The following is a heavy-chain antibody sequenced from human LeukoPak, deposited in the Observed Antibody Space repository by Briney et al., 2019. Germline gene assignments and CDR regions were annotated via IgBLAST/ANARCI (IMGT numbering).Heavy chain of an antibody. Sequence: GGSLRLSCAASGFTVSSNYMSWVRQVPGKGLEWVSVIYSGGSTYYADSVKGRFTISRDNSKNTLYPQMNSLRAEDTAVYYCTTDFWSGYAYYYYMDVWGKGTTVTVSS. J-gene: IGHJ6*03. CDR2: IYSGGST. CDR3: TTDFWSGYAYYYYMDV. CDR1: GFTVSSNY. D-gene: IGHD3-3*01. V-gene: IGHV3-53*01.